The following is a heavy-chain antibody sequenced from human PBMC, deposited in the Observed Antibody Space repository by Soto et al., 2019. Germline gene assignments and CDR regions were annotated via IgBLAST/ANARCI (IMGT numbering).Heavy chain of an antibody. Sequence: SETLSLTCGVYDGYFSGYYGSWIRKSPGKGLEWIGGINHRGSTNYNPSLESRVTISVDTSKNQFSLKLPSVTAADTAMYYCARDGFCTSTTCRVGNWFDPWGQGTLVTVSS. CDR3: ARDGFCTSTTCRVGNWFDP. V-gene: IGHV4-34*01. J-gene: IGHJ5*02. CDR1: DGYFSGYY. D-gene: IGHD2-2*01. CDR2: INHRGST.